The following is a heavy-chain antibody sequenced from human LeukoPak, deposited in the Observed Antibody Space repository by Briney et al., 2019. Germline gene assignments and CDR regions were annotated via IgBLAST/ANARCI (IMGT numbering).Heavy chain of an antibody. D-gene: IGHD3-10*01. Sequence: ASVKVSCKASGYTFTGYYMHWVRQAPGQGLQWMGWINPNSGGTSYAQKFQGRVTMTRDTSISTAYMELSRLRSDDTAVYYCARGGLYYYGSGSYSAFDIWGQGTMVTVSS. CDR2: INPNSGGT. CDR1: GYTFTGYY. CDR3: ARGGLYYYGSGSYSAFDI. J-gene: IGHJ3*02. V-gene: IGHV1-2*02.